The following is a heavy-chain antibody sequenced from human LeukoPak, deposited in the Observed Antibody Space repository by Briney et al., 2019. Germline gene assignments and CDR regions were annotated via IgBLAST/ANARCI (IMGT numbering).Heavy chain of an antibody. J-gene: IGHJ1*01. CDR3: GKIATEYSQE. Sequence: KPGESLNISCKTSGYTFANYYIGWVRQMPGKGLEWMGIIYAGDSDAKYSPSFQGQVTISVDRSIRTAYLQWNSLKASDTAIYYCGKIATEYSQEWGQGTLVTVSS. CDR2: IYAGDSDA. CDR1: GYTFANYY. V-gene: IGHV5-51*03. D-gene: IGHD2/OR15-2a*01.